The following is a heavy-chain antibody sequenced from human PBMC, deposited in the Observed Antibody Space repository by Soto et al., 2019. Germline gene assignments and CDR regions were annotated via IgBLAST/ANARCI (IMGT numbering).Heavy chain of an antibody. CDR2: INAGNGNT. J-gene: IGHJ6*02. CDR1: GYTFTSYA. D-gene: IGHD2-21*02. Sequence: ASVKVSWKASGYTFTSYAMHWVRQAPGQRLEWMGWINAGNGNTKYSQKFQGRVTITRDTSASTAYMELSSLRSEDTAVYYCASPRGGDLYYYYGMDVWGQGTTVTVSS. CDR3: ASPRGGDLYYYYGMDV. V-gene: IGHV1-3*01.